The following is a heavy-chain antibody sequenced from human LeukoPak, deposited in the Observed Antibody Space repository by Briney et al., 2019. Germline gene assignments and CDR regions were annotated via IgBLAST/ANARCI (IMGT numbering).Heavy chain of an antibody. CDR3: ASELAYCGGDCYRTIDY. V-gene: IGHV3-53*05. D-gene: IGHD2-21*02. Sequence: GGSLRLSCAASGFTVSSNYMSWVRQAPGKGLEWVSVIYSGGSTYYADSVKGRFTISRDNSKNTLYLQMNSLRAEDTAVYYCASELAYCGGDCYRTIDYWGQGTLVTVSS. J-gene: IGHJ4*02. CDR1: GFTVSSNY. CDR2: IYSGGST.